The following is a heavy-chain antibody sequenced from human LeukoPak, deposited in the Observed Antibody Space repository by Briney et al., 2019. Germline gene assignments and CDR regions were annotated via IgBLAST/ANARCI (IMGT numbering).Heavy chain of an antibody. Sequence: GASVKVSCKASGDTFMNYDVNWVRQAPGQGLEWMGWMNPKSGTTGYTLKIQGRVTMTWSTSTTTAHMELSSLRSEDTAVYYCARSPLVAAADYYYMDVWGKGTTVTVSS. CDR3: ARSPLVAAADYYYMDV. V-gene: IGHV1-8*01. J-gene: IGHJ6*03. D-gene: IGHD6-13*01. CDR2: MNPKSGTT. CDR1: GDTFMNYD.